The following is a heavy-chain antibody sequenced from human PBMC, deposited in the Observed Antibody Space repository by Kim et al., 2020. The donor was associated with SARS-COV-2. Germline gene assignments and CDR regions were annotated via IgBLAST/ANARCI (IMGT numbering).Heavy chain of an antibody. CDR2: IYYSGST. D-gene: IGHD2-2*01. Sequence: SETLSLTCTVSGGSISSGDYYWSWIRQPPGKGLEWIGYIYYSGSTYYNPSLKSRVTISVDTSKNQFSLKLSSVTAADTAVYYCARGRYCSSTSCYKVYPYYYYYYMDVWGKGTTVTVSS. CDR3: ARGRYCSSTSCYKVYPYYYYYYMDV. J-gene: IGHJ6*03. CDR1: GGSISSGDYY. V-gene: IGHV4-30-4*01.